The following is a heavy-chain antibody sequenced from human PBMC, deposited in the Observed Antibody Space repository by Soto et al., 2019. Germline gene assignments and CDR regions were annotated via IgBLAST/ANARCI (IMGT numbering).Heavy chain of an antibody. V-gene: IGHV3-74*01. D-gene: IGHD2-15*01. CDR3: ARVGIGKYYFAY. CDR1: VFTFSSYW. CDR2: INSDCSTT. J-gene: IGHJ4*02. Sequence: EVQLVESGGGSVQPGGSLRLSCAASVFTFSSYWMHWFRQAPGKGLVLVSRINSDCSTTSYSDYFNVRLTISRDNAKNTLFLKMNSLRAADTAVYYCARVGIGKYYFAYWGQGPLVTVSS.